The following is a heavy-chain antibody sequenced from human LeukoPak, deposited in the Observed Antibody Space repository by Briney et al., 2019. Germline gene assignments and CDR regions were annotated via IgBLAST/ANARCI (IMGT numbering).Heavy chain of an antibody. J-gene: IGHJ3*02. CDR2: VSGSGGTT. CDR1: GFTFSSYA. CDR3: ASQLGDASDI. V-gene: IGHV3-23*01. D-gene: IGHD6-13*01. Sequence: PGGSLRLSCAASGFTFSSYAMSWVRQTPGKGLEWVSTVSGSGGTTYYADSVKGRFTISRDNGKNSLYLQMNSLRAEDTAVYYCASQLGDASDIWGQGTMVTVSS.